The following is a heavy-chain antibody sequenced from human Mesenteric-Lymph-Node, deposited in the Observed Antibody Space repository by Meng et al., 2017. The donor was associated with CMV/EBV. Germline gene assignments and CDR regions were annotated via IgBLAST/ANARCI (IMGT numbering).Heavy chain of an antibody. V-gene: IGHV1-46*01. CDR1: GYTFTSYY. Sequence: ASVKVSCKASGYTFTSYYMHWVRQAPGQGLEWMGIINPSGGSTSYAQKFQGRVTMTRDTSTSTVYMELSSLRSEDTAVYYCARESSDIVVVPAAAPDYWGQGTLVTVSS. D-gene: IGHD2-2*01. J-gene: IGHJ4*02. CDR2: INPSGGST. CDR3: ARESSDIVVVPAAAPDY.